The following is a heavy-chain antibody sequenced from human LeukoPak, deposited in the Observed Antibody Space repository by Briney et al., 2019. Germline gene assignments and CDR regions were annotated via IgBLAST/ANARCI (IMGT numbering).Heavy chain of an antibody. CDR1: GFTLSNHG. J-gene: IGHJ6*03. CDR2: IWYGGSNK. Sequence: GGSLRLSCAASGFTLSNHGMHWVRQAPGKGLEWVAVIWYGGSNKYYADSVKGRFTISRDNSKNTLYLQMNSLRAEDTAVYYCAKDNNPIPGIAAAASYMDVWGKGTTVTVSS. CDR3: AKDNNPIPGIAAAASYMDV. D-gene: IGHD6-13*01. V-gene: IGHV3-30*02.